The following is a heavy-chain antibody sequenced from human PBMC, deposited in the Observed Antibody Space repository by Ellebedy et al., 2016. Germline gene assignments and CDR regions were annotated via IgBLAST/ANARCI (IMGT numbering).Heavy chain of an antibody. CDR2: IFSDGNT. D-gene: IGHD2-15*01. CDR3: ARGVGSGWFDP. V-gene: IGHV3-53*01. CDR1: GFTVSTNY. J-gene: IGHJ5*02. Sequence: LSLTCAASGFTVSTNYMKWVRQAPGKGLEWVSAIFSDGNTYYADSVKGRFTISRDNSKNTLYRQMNSLRAEDTAVYYCARGVGSGWFDPWGQGTLVTVSS.